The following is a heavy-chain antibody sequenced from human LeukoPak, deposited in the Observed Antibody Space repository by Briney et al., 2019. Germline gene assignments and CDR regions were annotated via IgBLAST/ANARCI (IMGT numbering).Heavy chain of an antibody. Sequence: PSETLSLTCTVSGGSISSYYWSWIRQPPGKGLEWIGYISYSGSTNFNPSLKSRVTISVDTSKNQFSLKLSSVTAADTAVYYCARGPPWTADPMLYYFNYWGQGTLVTVSS. CDR3: ARGPPWTADPMLYYFNY. V-gene: IGHV4-59*12. CDR1: GGSISSYY. D-gene: IGHD2-8*01. J-gene: IGHJ4*02. CDR2: ISYSGST.